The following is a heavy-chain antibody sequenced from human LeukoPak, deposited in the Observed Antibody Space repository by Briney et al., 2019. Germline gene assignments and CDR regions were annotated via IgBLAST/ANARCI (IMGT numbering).Heavy chain of an antibody. CDR2: TYYRSKWYN. V-gene: IGHV6-1*01. CDR3: ARRSGWYNWFDP. D-gene: IGHD6-19*01. J-gene: IGHJ5*02. Sequence: SETLSLTCAISGDSFSSNSADWNWLRQSPWRGLEWLGRTYYRSKWYNDYAVCVKSRITINPDTSKNQFSLQLNSVTPEDTAVYYCARRSGWYNWFDPWGQGTLVTVSS. CDR1: GDSFSSNSAD.